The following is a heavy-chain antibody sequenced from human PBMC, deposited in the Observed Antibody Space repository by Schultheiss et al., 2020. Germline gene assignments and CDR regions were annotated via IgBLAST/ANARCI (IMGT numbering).Heavy chain of an antibody. CDR2: IWYDGSNK. Sequence: GESLKISCAASGFTFSSYGMHWVRQAPGKGLEWVAVIWYDGSNKYYADSVKGRFTISRDNSKNTLYLQMNSLRAEDTAVYYCARDPLYDYIWGSYRYSRGYYYYGMDVWGQGTTVNVSS. V-gene: IGHV3-33*01. J-gene: IGHJ6*02. CDR3: ARDPLYDYIWGSYRYSRGYYYYGMDV. D-gene: IGHD3-16*02. CDR1: GFTFSSYG.